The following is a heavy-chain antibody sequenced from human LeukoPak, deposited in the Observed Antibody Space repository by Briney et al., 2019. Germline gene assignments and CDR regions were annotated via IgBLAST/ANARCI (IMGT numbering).Heavy chain of an antibody. CDR3: ARPFWSGYYDY. V-gene: IGHV4-59*08. CDR2: IYYSGST. Sequence: SETLSLTCTVSGGSISSYYWNWIRQPPGKGLEWIGYIYYSGSTNYNPSLKSRVTISVDTSKNQFSLKLNYVTDADTALYYCARPFWSGYYDYWGQGTLVTVSS. D-gene: IGHD3-3*01. J-gene: IGHJ4*02. CDR1: GGSISSYY.